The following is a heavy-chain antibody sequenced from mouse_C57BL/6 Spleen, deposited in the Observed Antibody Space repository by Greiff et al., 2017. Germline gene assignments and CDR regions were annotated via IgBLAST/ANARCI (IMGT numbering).Heavy chain of an antibody. D-gene: IGHD1-1*01. CDR2: IYWDDDK. Sequence: QVTLKESGPGILQSSQTLSLTCSFSGFSLSTSGMGVSWIRQPSGKGLEWLAHIYWDDDKRYNPSLKSRLTISKDTSRNQVFLKITSVDTADTATYYCARDYYGSSFLYFDYWGQGTTLTVSS. J-gene: IGHJ2*01. CDR3: ARDYYGSSFLYFDY. V-gene: IGHV8-12*01. CDR1: GFSLSTSGMG.